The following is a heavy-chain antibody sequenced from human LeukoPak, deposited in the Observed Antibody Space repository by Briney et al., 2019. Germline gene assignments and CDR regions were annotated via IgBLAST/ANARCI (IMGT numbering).Heavy chain of an antibody. CDR1: GGSISSTHYY. CDR3: ARLDSLYFYYMDV. J-gene: IGHJ6*03. D-gene: IGHD3-9*01. CDR2: IYYSGST. V-gene: IGHV4-39*01. Sequence: SETLSLTCTVSGGSISSTHYYWGWIRQPPGKGLEWIGSIYYSGSTYYNPSLESRVTISVDTSKNQFSLRLSSVTAADTAVYYCARLDSLYFYYMDVWGKGTTVTVSS.